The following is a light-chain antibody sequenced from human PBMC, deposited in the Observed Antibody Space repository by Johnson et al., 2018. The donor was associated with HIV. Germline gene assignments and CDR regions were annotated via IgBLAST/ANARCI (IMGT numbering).Light chain of an antibody. Sequence: QSVLTQPPSVSAAPGQKVTISCSGSSSNIGNNYVSWYQQLPGTAPKLLIYDNNKRPSGIPDRFSGSKSGTSATLGITGLQTGDEADFYCGTWDDSLSALSDFGTVTKVPVL. V-gene: IGLV1-51*01. CDR1: SSNIGNNY. CDR2: DNN. J-gene: IGLJ1*01. CDR3: GTWDDSLSALSD.